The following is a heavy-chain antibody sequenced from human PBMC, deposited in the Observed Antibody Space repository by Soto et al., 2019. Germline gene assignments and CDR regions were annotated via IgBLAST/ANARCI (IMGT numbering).Heavy chain of an antibody. CDR2: IIPIFGTA. CDR3: AIRLVRGVISTGYYYGMDV. D-gene: IGHD3-10*01. V-gene: IGHV1-69*13. CDR1: GGTFSSYA. J-gene: IGHJ6*02. Sequence: SVKVSCKASGGTFSSYAISWVRQAPGQGLEWMGGIIPIFGTANYAQKFQGRVTITADESTSTAYMELSSLRSEDTAVYYCAIRLVRGVISTGYYYGMDVWSQGTTVTVSS.